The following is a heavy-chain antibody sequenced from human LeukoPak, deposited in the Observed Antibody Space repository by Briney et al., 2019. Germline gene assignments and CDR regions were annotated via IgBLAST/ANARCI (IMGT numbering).Heavy chain of an antibody. CDR3: ARASSGWAVDLYYFDY. J-gene: IGHJ4*02. V-gene: IGHV3-21*01. Sequence: GGSLSLSCAASGFTFSSYSMNWVRQAPGKGLEWVSSISSTGSYIYYADSVKGRFTISRDNAKKSLYLQMNSLTAEDTAVYYCARASSGWAVDLYYFDYWGQGTLVTVSS. CDR2: ISSTGSYI. D-gene: IGHD6-19*01. CDR1: GFTFSSYS.